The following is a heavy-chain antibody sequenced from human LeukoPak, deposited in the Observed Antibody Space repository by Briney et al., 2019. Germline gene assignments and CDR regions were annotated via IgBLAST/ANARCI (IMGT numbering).Heavy chain of an antibody. V-gene: IGHV3-23*01. CDR3: AKPLFGSTSWMDV. CDR2: ISGSGGST. J-gene: IGHJ6*04. D-gene: IGHD2-2*01. Sequence: PGGSLRLSCAASGFTFSSYAMSWVRQAPGKGLEWVSAISGSGGSTYYADSVKGRFTISRDNSKNTLYLQMNRLGAEDTAVYYCAKPLFGSTSWMDVWGKGTTVTVSS. CDR1: GFTFSSYA.